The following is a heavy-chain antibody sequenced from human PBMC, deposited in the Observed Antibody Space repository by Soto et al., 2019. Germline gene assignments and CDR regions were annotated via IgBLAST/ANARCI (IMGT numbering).Heavy chain of an antibody. CDR1: GFTFSSYS. Sequence: GGSLRLSCAASGFTFSSYSMNWVRQAPGKGLEWVSSISSSSSYIYYADSVKGRFTISRDNAKDSLYLQMNSLRAEDTAVYYCARRGPGVLDNWFDPWGQGTLVTVSS. V-gene: IGHV3-21*01. CDR3: ARRGPGVLDNWFDP. D-gene: IGHD3-3*01. J-gene: IGHJ5*02. CDR2: ISSSSSYI.